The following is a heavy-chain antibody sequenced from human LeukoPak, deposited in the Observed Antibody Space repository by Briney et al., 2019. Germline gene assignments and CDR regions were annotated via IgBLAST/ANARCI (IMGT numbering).Heavy chain of an antibody. D-gene: IGHD6-13*01. V-gene: IGHV6-1*01. J-gene: IGHJ6*02. CDR1: GDSVSSNSAA. CDR2: TYYRSKWYN. Sequence: SQTLSLTCAISGDSVSSNSAAWNWIRQSPSRGLEWLGRTYYRSKWYNDYAVSVKSRITINPDTSKNQFSLQLNSVTPEDTAVYYCARKVYGSSWPNYYYYGMDVWGQGTTVTVSS. CDR3: ARKVYGSSWPNYYYYGMDV.